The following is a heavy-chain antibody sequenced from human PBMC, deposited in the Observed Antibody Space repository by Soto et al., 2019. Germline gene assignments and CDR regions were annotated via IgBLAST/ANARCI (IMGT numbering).Heavy chain of an antibody. J-gene: IGHJ4*02. CDR1: GGSISSGDYY. D-gene: IGHD3-22*01. CDR2: IYYSGST. Sequence: SETLSLTCTVSGGSISSGDYYWSWIRQPPGKGLEWIGYIYYSGSTYYNPSLKSRVTISVDTSKNQFSMKLSSVTAADTAVYYCARDGKSDYDSSGYNGIDYWGQGTLVTVSS. V-gene: IGHV4-30-4*01. CDR3: ARDGKSDYDSSGYNGIDY.